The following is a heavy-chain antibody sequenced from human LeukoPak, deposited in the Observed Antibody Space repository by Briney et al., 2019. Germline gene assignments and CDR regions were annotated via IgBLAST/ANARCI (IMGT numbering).Heavy chain of an antibody. V-gene: IGHV4-39*02. J-gene: IGHJ4*02. CDR2: IYYSGST. CDR3: ARSASYNWNYGNFDY. CDR1: GGSISSSSYY. D-gene: IGHD1-7*01. Sequence: SETLSLTCTVSGGSISSSSYYWGWIRQPPGKGLEWIGSIYYSGSTYYNPSLKSRVTISVDTSKNHFSLKLSAVTAADTAVYYCARSASYNWNYGNFDYWGQGTLVTVSS.